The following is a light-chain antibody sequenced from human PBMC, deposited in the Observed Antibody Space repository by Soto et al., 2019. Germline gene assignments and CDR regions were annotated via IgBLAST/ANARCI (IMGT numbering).Light chain of an antibody. CDR3: QQYGISPPCT. CDR2: GAS. J-gene: IGKJ2*02. Sequence: EIVLTQSPGTLSLSPGERATLSCRASQSVSSYYLAWYQQKPGQAPRLLIYGASSRATGIPDRFSGSGSGTDCTLTISRLEPEDFAVYYCQQYGISPPCTVGQGTKLEIK. CDR1: QSVSSYY. V-gene: IGKV3-20*01.